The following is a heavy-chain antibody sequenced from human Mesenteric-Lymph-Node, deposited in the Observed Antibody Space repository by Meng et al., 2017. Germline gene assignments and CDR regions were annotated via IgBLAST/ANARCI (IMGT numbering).Heavy chain of an antibody. CDR1: GFTFSSYS. CDR2: ISGSGGST. Sequence: GGSLRLSCAASGFTFSSYSMNWVRQAPGKGLEWVSAISGSGGSTYYADSVKGRFTISRDNSKNTLYLQMNSLRAEDTAVYYCAKNPMVYYYDSSGYLATGGPFDYWGQGTLVTVSS. D-gene: IGHD3-22*01. CDR3: AKNPMVYYYDSSGYLATGGPFDY. V-gene: IGHV3-23*01. J-gene: IGHJ4*02.